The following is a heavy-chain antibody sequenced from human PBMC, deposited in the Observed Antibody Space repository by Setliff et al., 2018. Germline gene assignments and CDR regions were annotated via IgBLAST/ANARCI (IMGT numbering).Heavy chain of an antibody. Sequence: PSETLSLTCTVSGFSINSGTHFWGWIRQPPGKGLEWIGRIHYSGNTYYNASLKSRVIISVDTAQNQFSLSLSSVTAAGTAVYYCARTGTYRYFDYWGQGTLVTVSS. CDR1: GFSINSGTHF. D-gene: IGHD1-1*01. CDR3: ARTGTYRYFDY. V-gene: IGHV4-39*01. J-gene: IGHJ4*02. CDR2: IHYSGNT.